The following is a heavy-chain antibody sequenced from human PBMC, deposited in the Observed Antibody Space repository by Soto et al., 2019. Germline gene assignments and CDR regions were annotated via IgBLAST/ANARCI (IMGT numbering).Heavy chain of an antibody. V-gene: IGHV4-34*01. CDR1: GVSFNDYY. CDR2: INHSRST. Sequence: SETLSLTCTDYGVSFNDYYWSWIRQPPGKGLEWIGEINHSRSTNYNPSLKSRVTISIDTSKDQFFLKLSSVTAADTAVYYCARVAGGVFTIFGVARYYFDYWGQGTLVTVSS. CDR3: ARVAGGVFTIFGVARYYFDY. J-gene: IGHJ4*02. D-gene: IGHD3-3*01.